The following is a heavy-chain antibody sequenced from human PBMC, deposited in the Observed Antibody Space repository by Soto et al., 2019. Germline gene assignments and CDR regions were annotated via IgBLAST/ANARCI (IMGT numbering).Heavy chain of an antibody. D-gene: IGHD3-22*01. V-gene: IGHV4-31*03. CDR2: IYYNGTA. CDR1: GGSITSGGYY. Sequence: PSETLSLTCTVSGGSITSGGYYWNWIRQHPGKGLEWIGYIYYNGTASYNPSLKSRLTISVDTSKNQFSLKLSSVTAEDTAVYYCAKVSGYYYDATAYEYDSWGQGTLVTVSS. J-gene: IGHJ4*02. CDR3: AKVSGYYYDATAYEYDS.